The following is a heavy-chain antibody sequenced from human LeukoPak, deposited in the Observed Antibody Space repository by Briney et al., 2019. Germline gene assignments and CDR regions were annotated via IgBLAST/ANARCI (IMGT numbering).Heavy chain of an antibody. CDR3: AREESIGSYQFLHDY. CDR2: INPSGGST. V-gene: IGHV1-46*04. D-gene: IGHD1-26*01. Sequence: ASVKVSCKASGYTFTNYYMYWVRQAPGQGLEWMGIINPSGGSTTYAQKLQGRVTMTTDTSTSTAYMEVSSLRSDDTAVYYCAREESIGSYQFLHDYWGQGTLVTVSS. J-gene: IGHJ4*02. CDR1: GYTFTNYY.